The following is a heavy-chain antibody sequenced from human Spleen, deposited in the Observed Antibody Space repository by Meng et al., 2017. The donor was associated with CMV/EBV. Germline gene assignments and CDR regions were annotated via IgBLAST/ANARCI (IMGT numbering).Heavy chain of an antibody. D-gene: IGHD3-9*01. CDR2: INHSGST. V-gene: IGHV4-34*01. CDR3: ARGPHYDILTGYYLRWGFDY. J-gene: IGHJ4*02. Sequence: FSGYYWSWIRQPPGKGLEWIGEINHSGSTNYNPSLKSRVTISVDTSKNQFSLKLSSVTAADTAVYYCARGPHYDILTGYYLRWGFDYWGQGTLVTVSS. CDR1: FSGYY.